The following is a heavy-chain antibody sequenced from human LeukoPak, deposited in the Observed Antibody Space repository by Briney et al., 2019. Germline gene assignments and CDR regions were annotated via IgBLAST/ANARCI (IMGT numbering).Heavy chain of an antibody. CDR2: IGTAGDT. CDR1: GFTFSSYD. D-gene: IGHD2-2*01. V-gene: IGHV3-13*01. Sequence: GGSLRLSCAASGFTFSSYDMHWVRQATGKGLEWVSAIGTAGDTYYPGSVKGRFTISRENAKNSLHLQMNSLRAGDTAVYYCARGCSSTSCYLYWGQGTLVTVSS. CDR3: ARGCSSTSCYLY. J-gene: IGHJ4*02.